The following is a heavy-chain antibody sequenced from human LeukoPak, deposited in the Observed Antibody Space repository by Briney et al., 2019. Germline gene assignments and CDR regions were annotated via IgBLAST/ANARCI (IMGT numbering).Heavy chain of an antibody. CDR3: ATDLPTGFGSTAY. CDR2: INPSGSAT. Sequence: WPSVKLSCNASGSTFTNNFMHWVRQAPGHVLEWMGLINPSGSATTHPRKLQDRLTMTRDTSTNTAYMQLSSLSSEDTAVYYCATDLPTGFGSTAYWGQGTLVTVS. V-gene: IGHV1-46*01. J-gene: IGHJ4*02. CDR1: GSTFTNNF. D-gene: IGHD3-10*01.